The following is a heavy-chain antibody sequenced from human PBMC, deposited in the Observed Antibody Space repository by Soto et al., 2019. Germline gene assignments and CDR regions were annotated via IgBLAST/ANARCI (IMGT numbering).Heavy chain of an antibody. Sequence: GGSLRLSCAASGFTFSGSAMHWVRQASGKGLEWVGRIRSKANSYATAYAASGKGRFTISRDDSKNTAYLQMNSLKPEDKAVYYCTRQSGLRSNYFDYWGQGTLVTVSS. CDR1: GFTFSGSA. CDR2: IRSKANSYAT. D-gene: IGHD4-17*01. V-gene: IGHV3-73*01. CDR3: TRQSGLRSNYFDY. J-gene: IGHJ4*02.